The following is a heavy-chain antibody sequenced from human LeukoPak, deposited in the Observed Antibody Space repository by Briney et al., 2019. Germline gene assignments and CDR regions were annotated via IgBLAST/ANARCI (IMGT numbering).Heavy chain of an antibody. CDR1: GYTFTSYD. Sequence: AASVKVSCKASGYTFTSYDINWVRQATGQGLEWMGWMNPNSGNTGYAQKFQGRVTMTRNTSISTAYMELSSLRSEDTAVYYCARLRYSSGCALLYWGQGTLVTVSS. V-gene: IGHV1-8*01. CDR2: MNPNSGNT. CDR3: ARLRYSSGCALLY. D-gene: IGHD6-19*01. J-gene: IGHJ4*02.